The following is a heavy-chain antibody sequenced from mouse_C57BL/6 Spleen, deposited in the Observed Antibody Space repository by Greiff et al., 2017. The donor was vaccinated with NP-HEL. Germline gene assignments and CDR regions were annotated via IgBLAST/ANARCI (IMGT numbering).Heavy chain of an antibody. CDR2: INPNNGGT. D-gene: IGHD1-1*01. CDR1: GYTFTDYN. CDR3: ARGEYYGSSYGYFDV. J-gene: IGHJ1*03. V-gene: IGHV1-22*01. Sequence: VQLQQSGPELVKPGASVKMSCKASGYTFTDYNMHWVKQSHGKSLEWIGYINPNNGGTSYNQKFKGKATLTVNKSSSTAYMELRSLTSEDSAVYYCARGEYYGSSYGYFDVWGTGTTVTVSS.